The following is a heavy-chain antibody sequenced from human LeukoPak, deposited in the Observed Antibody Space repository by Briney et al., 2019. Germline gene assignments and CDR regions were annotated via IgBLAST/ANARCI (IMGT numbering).Heavy chain of an antibody. J-gene: IGHJ6*02. Sequence: GESLKISCKGSGYSFTSYWIGWVRQMPGKGLEWMGIIYPGDSDTRYSPSFQGQVTISADKSISTAYLQWSSLKASDTAMYYCARQGRIDPQYYYYGMDVWGQGTTVTVS. CDR3: ARQGRIDPQYYYYGMDV. V-gene: IGHV5-51*01. CDR1: GYSFTSYW. CDR2: IYPGDSDT.